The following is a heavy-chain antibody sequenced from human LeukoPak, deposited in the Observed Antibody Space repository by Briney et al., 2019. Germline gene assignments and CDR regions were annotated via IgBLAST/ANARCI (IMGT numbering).Heavy chain of an antibody. Sequence: SETLSLTCAVYGGSFSGYYWSWIRQPPGKGLEWIGEINHSGSTNYNPSLKSRVTISVDRSKNQFSLKLSSVTAADTAVYYCARVKLLSDSPDWFDPWGQGTLVTVSS. D-gene: IGHD3-10*01. J-gene: IGHJ5*02. CDR1: GGSFSGYY. CDR3: ARVKLLSDSPDWFDP. V-gene: IGHV4-34*01. CDR2: INHSGST.